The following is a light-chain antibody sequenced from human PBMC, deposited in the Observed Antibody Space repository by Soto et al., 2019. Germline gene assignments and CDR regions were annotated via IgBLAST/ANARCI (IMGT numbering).Light chain of an antibody. Sequence: GDRVTITCRASRNITSWLAWYQQKPGKAPNLLIYDAPTLESGVPSRFSGSGSGTEFTLTISSLQPDDFATYSCQQYSLYSTFGQGTKVDIK. CDR2: DAP. J-gene: IGKJ1*01. CDR3: QQYSLYST. CDR1: RNITSW. V-gene: IGKV1-5*01.